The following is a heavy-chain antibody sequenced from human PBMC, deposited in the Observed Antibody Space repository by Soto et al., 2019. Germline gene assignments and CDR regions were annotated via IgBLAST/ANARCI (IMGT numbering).Heavy chain of an antibody. Sequence: GSPVNVSCKASGYTFTSYRISWVRQAPGQGLAWMGWISAYNGNTNYAQKLQGRVTMTTDTSTNTDYMELRSLRSDDTAVYYGARDSSSLESFDIWGQGTMVTVAS. J-gene: IGHJ3*02. CDR1: GYTFTSYR. V-gene: IGHV1-18*01. CDR2: ISAYNGNT. D-gene: IGHD2-2*01. CDR3: ARDSSSLESFDI.